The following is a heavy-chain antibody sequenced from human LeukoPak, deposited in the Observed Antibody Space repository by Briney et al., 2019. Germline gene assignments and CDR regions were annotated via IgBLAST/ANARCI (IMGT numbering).Heavy chain of an antibody. D-gene: IGHD3-22*01. CDR2: ISSSGSTT. CDR3: AKDPNRYDSSIYYCAY. J-gene: IGHJ4*02. V-gene: IGHV3-48*03. CDR1: GFTFSSYE. Sequence: GGSLRLSCAASGFTFSSYEMNWVRQAPGKGLEWVSYISSSGSTTYYADSVKGRFTISRDNSKNTLYLHMNRLRAEDTAVYYCAKDPNRYDSSIYYCAYWGQGTLVTVSS.